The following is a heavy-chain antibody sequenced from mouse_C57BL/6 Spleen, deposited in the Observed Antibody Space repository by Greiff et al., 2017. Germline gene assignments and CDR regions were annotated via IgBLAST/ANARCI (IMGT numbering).Heavy chain of an antibody. CDR1: GYTFTSYG. CDR3: ARPHYYGSSPGLAWFAY. CDR2: IYPRSGNT. Sequence: QVQLQQSGAELARPGASVKLSCKASGYTFTSYGISWVKQRTGQGLEWIGEIYPRSGNTYYNEKFKGKATLTADKSSSTAYMELRSLTSEDSAVYFCARPHYYGSSPGLAWFAYWGQGTLVTVSA. V-gene: IGHV1-81*01. J-gene: IGHJ3*01. D-gene: IGHD1-1*01.